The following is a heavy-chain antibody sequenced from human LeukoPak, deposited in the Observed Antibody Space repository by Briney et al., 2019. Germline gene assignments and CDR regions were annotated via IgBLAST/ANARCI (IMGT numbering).Heavy chain of an antibody. CDR2: ISYDGSNK. CDR1: GFTFSSYA. Sequence: GGSLRLSCAASGFTFSSYAMHWVRQAPGKGLEWVAVISYDGSNKYYADSVRGRFTISRDNSKNTLYLQMNSLRAEDTAVYYCARGEHGDSFDYWGQGTLVTVSS. D-gene: IGHD4-17*01. J-gene: IGHJ4*02. CDR3: ARGEHGDSFDY. V-gene: IGHV3-30-3*01.